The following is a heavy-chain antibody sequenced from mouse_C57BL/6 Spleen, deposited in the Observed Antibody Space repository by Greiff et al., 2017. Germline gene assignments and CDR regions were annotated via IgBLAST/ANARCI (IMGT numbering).Heavy chain of an antibody. CDR1: GYTFTSYW. J-gene: IGHJ2*01. CDR3: ARIITTVVAYDY. CDR2: IHPNSGST. D-gene: IGHD1-1*01. Sequence: QVQLQQSGAELVKPGASVKLSCKASGYTFTSYWMHWVKQRPGQGLEWIGMIHPNSGSTNYNEKFKSKATLTVDKSSSTAYMQLSRLTSEDSAVYYCARIITTVVAYDYWGQGTTLTVSS. V-gene: IGHV1-64*01.